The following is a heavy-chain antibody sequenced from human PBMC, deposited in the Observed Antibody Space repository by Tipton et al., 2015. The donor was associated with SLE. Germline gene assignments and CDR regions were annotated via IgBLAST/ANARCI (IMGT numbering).Heavy chain of an antibody. V-gene: IGHV4-59*01. CDR1: GGSISSYY. D-gene: IGHD4-11*01. Sequence: TLSLTCTVSGGSISSYYWSWIRQPPGKGLEWIGNIYYSGSTNYNPSLKSRVTISVDTSKNHFSRKLSSVTAADTAVYYCARWAGPTVNCDYWGQGTLVTVSS. CDR3: ARWAGPTVNCDY. J-gene: IGHJ4*02. CDR2: IYYSGST.